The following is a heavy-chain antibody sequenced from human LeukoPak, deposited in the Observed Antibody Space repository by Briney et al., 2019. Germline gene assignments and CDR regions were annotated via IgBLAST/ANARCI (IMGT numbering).Heavy chain of an antibody. D-gene: IGHD2-2*01. CDR2: IYYSGST. CDR3: AREGSSYAIDY. J-gene: IGHJ4*02. CDR1: GGSISSGGYY. V-gene: IGHV4-31*03. Sequence: SETLSLTCTVSGGSISSGGYYWSWISQHPGKGLEWIGYIYYSGSTYYNPSLKSRVTISVDTSKNQFSLKLSSVTAADTAVYYCAREGSSYAIDYWGQGTLVTVSS.